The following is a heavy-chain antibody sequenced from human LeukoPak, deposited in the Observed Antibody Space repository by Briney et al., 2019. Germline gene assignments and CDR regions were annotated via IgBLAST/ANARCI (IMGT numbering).Heavy chain of an antibody. V-gene: IGHV1-18*01. CDR3: ARVAEQHLQYYYDY. J-gene: IGHJ4*02. CDR2: ISAYNGDT. D-gene: IGHD6-13*01. Sequence: ASVKVSCKASVYTFTSYGFTWVRQAPGQGLEWMGWISAYNGDTNYAQKVQGRVTMTTDTSTSTASMELRSLTSDDTAVYYCARVAEQHLQYYYDYWGQGTLVTVSS. CDR1: VYTFTSYG.